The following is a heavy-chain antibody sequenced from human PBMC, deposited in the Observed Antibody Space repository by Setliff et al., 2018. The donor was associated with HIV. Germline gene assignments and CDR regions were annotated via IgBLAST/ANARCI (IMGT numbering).Heavy chain of an antibody. CDR1: GYTFTSYY. Sequence: ASVKVSCKASGYTFTSYYLHWVRQAPGQGLEWMGWINCNSGGTYYAQNFQGRVTMTRDTSTSTTYLELDRLTYDDTAVYYCASEAWTSYRSSSGYYYYYMDVWGKGTTVTVSS. CDR2: INCNSGGT. CDR3: ASEAWTSYRSSSGYYYYYMDV. D-gene: IGHD6-6*01. J-gene: IGHJ6*03. V-gene: IGHV1-2*02.